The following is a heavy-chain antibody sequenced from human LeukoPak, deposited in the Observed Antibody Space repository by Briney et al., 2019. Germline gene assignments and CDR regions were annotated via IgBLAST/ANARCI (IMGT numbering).Heavy chain of an antibody. CDR1: GFTVSSNF. J-gene: IGHJ4*02. CDR2: LYSGGYT. V-gene: IGHV3-53*01. CDR3: VRASSTTAAGLFDY. D-gene: IGHD6-13*01. Sequence: GGSLRLSCAASGFTVSSNFMSWVRQAPGKGLEWVSVLYSGGYTVYTDSVKGRFTISRDNSENTLYLQMNSLRADDTAVYYCVRASSTTAAGLFDYWGQGTLLTVSS.